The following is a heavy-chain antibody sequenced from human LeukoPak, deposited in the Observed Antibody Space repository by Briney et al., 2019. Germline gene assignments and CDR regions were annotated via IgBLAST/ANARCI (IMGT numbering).Heavy chain of an antibody. V-gene: IGHV1-2*02. J-gene: IGHJ4*02. Sequence: ASVKVSCKASGYTFTGYYMHWVRQAPGQGLEWMGWINPNSGGTNYAQKFQGRVTTTRDTSISTAYMELSRLRSDDTAVYYCARGGEQWLAARYYFDYWGQGTLVTVSS. CDR3: ARGGEQWLAARYYFDY. D-gene: IGHD6-19*01. CDR1: GYTFTGYY. CDR2: INPNSGGT.